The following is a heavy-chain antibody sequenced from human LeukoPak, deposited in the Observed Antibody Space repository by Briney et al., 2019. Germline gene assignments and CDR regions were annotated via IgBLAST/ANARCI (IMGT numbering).Heavy chain of an antibody. CDR2: IYYSGST. J-gene: IGHJ6*02. CDR1: GGSISSYY. V-gene: IGHV4-59*01. Sequence: SETLSLTCTVSGGSISSYYWSWIRQPPGKGLEWIGDIYYSGSTNYNPSLKSRVTISVDTSTNQFSLKMSSVTAADTAVYYCARPFVDTAMGHYYYYGMDVWGQGATVTVSS. D-gene: IGHD5-18*01. CDR3: ARPFVDTAMGHYYYYGMDV.